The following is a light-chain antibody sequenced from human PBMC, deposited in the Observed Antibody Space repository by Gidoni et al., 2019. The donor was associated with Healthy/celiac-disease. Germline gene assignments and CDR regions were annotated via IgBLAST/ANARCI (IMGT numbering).Light chain of an antibody. V-gene: IGKV1-39*01. CDR2: AAS. Sequence: DIQMTQSTSFLSVSVGDRVPITCRASQSISSYLHWYQQKPGKAPKVLIYAASSLQSGVPSRFSGSGSGTDVTLTISSLQPEDFATYYCQQGDRTPPTFXQXTKVKIK. J-gene: IGKJ1*01. CDR3: QQGDRTPPT. CDR1: QSISSY.